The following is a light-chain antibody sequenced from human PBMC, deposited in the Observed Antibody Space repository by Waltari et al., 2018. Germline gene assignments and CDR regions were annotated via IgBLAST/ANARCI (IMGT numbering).Light chain of an antibody. CDR1: GSDVGSYNL. V-gene: IGLV2-23*02. Sequence: QSALTQPASVSGSPGQSITISCSGTGSDVGSYNLVSWSQQHPGKAPKLIIYEVNMRPSGVFDRFAGSKSGVTAPLTISGLQAEDEAVYFCGSFATNSIVIFGGGTKLTVL. CDR2: EVN. CDR3: GSFATNSIVI. J-gene: IGLJ2*01.